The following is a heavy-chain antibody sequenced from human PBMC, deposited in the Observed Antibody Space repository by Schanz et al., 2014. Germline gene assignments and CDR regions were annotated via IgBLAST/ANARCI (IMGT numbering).Heavy chain of an antibody. J-gene: IGHJ4*02. D-gene: IGHD5-12*01. Sequence: VQLLQSGGALVQPGGSLRLSCSASGFTFSTYAMNWVRQTPGKGLEWVSFISSSGTSIYYADSVKGRFTISRDNAKNSLYLQMNSLRAEDTAVYYCARSRGFDSIFDFWGRGTLVTVSS. V-gene: IGHV3-48*01. CDR3: ARSRGFDSIFDF. CDR2: ISSSGTSI. CDR1: GFTFSTYA.